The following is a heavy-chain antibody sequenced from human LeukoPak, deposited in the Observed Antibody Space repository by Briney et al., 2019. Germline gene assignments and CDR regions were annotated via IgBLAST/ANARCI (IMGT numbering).Heavy chain of an antibody. CDR2: INTSGST. CDR1: GGSISSGSYY. D-gene: IGHD4-17*01. V-gene: IGHV4-61*02. CDR3: AREEYGDYVGY. J-gene: IGHJ4*02. Sequence: PSQTLSLTCTVSGGSISSGSYYWSWIRQPAGKGLEWVGRINTSGSTNYNPSFEIRVTISVDTSKNQFSLKLNSVTAADTAVYYCAREEYGDYVGYWGQGTLVTVAS.